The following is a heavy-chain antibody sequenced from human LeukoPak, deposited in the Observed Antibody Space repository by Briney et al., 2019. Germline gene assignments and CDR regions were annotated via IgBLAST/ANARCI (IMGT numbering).Heavy chain of an antibody. Sequence: GGSLRLSCAASGFTFSTYAMTWVRQAPGKGLEWVSRINPDETDKLYADSVKGRFTISRDNAKNTLYLQMNSLRAEDTAVYYCARDRVATVFTYHPMFDSWGPGTLVTVSS. J-gene: IGHJ5*01. CDR2: INPDETDK. CDR1: GFTFSTYA. D-gene: IGHD2-21*02. V-gene: IGHV3-74*01. CDR3: ARDRVATVFTYHPMFDS.